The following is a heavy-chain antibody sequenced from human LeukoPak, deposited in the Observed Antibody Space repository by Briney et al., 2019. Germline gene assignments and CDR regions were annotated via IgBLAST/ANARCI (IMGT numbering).Heavy chain of an antibody. CDR1: GGSISSYY. J-gene: IGHJ5*02. V-gene: IGHV4-4*07. D-gene: IGHD6-13*01. CDR2: LYTSGST. Sequence: SETLSLTCTVSGGSISSYYWSWIRQPAGKGLEWIGRLYTSGSTNYNPSLKSRVTMSVDTSKNQFSLKLSSVTAADTALYYCARDPRIAAAGNWFDPWGQGTLVTVSS. CDR3: ARDPRIAAAGNWFDP.